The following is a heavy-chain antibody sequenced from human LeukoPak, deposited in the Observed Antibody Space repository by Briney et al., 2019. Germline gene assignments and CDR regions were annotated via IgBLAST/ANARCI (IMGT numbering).Heavy chain of an antibody. CDR3: ARGGGIEPGDYGDYEGFDY. D-gene: IGHD4-17*01. J-gene: IGHJ4*02. V-gene: IGHV3-66*01. Sequence: GGSLRLSCAASGFTVSSNYMSWVRQALGKGLEWVSVIYSGGSTYYADSVKGRFTTSRDNSKNTLYLQMNSLRAEDTAVYYCARGGGIEPGDYGDYEGFDYWGQGTLVTVSS. CDR1: GFTVSSNY. CDR2: IYSGGST.